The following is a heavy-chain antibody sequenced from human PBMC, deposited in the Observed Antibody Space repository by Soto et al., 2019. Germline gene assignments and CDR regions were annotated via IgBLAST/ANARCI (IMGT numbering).Heavy chain of an antibody. CDR1: GYTFTPYY. Sequence: QVQLVQSGAEVKKPGASVKLSCRTSGYTFTPYYIHWVRQAPGQGLEWLGIINPASGSTNYAQDFQGRVTLPMDTSTTTVYMDLSGLRAEDTAIFYCARDLAAGDHWGQGTLVTVSS. CDR2: INPASGST. CDR3: ARDLAAGDH. J-gene: IGHJ4*02. D-gene: IGHD6-13*01. V-gene: IGHV1-46*01.